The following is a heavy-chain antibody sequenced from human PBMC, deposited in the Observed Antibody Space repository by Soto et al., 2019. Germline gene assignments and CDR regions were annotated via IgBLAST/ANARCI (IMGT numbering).Heavy chain of an antibody. CDR2: IYTSGST. CDR3: ARDYVGDCSGGSCYSPHYGMDV. D-gene: IGHD2-15*01. J-gene: IGHJ6*02. CDR1: GGSISSYY. Sequence: QVQLQESGPGLVKPSETLSLTCTVSGGSISSYYWSWIRQPAGKGLEWIGRIYTSGSTNYNPSLKSRVTMSVDTSNNQLSLKLSSVTAADTAVYYCARDYVGDCSGGSCYSPHYGMDVWGQGTTVTVSS. V-gene: IGHV4-4*07.